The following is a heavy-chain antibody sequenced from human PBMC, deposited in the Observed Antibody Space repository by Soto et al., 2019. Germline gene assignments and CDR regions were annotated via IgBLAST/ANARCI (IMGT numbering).Heavy chain of an antibody. CDR3: AGAQGSSAPLAFDY. CDR2: IIPILGIA. D-gene: IGHD6-6*01. J-gene: IGHJ4*02. Sequence: SVKVSCKASGGTFSSYSISWARHAPGKGLEWMGRIIPILGIANYAQKFQGRVTITADKSTSTAYMELSSLRSEDTAVYYCAGAQGSSAPLAFDYWGQGTLVTVSS. CDR1: GGTFSSYS. V-gene: IGHV1-69*04.